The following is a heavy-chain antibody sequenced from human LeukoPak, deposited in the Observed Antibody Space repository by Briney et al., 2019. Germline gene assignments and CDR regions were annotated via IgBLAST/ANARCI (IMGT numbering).Heavy chain of an antibody. CDR3: ARHVIVAYYYDSSGYYHELEAHDY. CDR1: GGSISSYY. Sequence: SETLSLTCTVSGGSISSYYWSWIRQPPGKGLEWIGYIYYSGSTNYNPSLKSRVTISVDTSKNQFSLKLSSVTAADTAVYYCARHVIVAYYYDSSGYYHELEAHDYWGQGTLVTVSS. CDR2: IYYSGST. D-gene: IGHD3-22*01. V-gene: IGHV4-59*08. J-gene: IGHJ4*02.